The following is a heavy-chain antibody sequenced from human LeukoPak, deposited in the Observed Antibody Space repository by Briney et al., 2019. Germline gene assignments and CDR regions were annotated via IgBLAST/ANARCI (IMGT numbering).Heavy chain of an antibody. J-gene: IGHJ4*02. D-gene: IGHD6-13*01. CDR1: GFTFSSYG. CDR2: IGYDGSNK. CDR3: ARDDPYSSSWYAFRH. Sequence: GGSLRLSCAASGFTFSSYGMHWVRQAPPKGLHWVAVIGYDGSNKYYADSVKGRFTISRDNSKNTLYLQMNSLRAEDTAVYYCARDDPYSSSWYAFRHWGQGTLVTVSS. V-gene: IGHV3-33*01.